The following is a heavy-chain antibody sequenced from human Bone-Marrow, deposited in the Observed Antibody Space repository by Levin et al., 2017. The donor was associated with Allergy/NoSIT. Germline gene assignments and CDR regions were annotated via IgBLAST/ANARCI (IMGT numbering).Heavy chain of an antibody. CDR3: VRGTSDWMGMDY. CDR1: GFTLTTCW. Sequence: GGSLRLSCGASGFTLTTCWMHWVRRGPGEGLVCVSRISPDGSDRMYADAVKGRFTISRDNSKNTVYLEMNSLRDEDTAVYYCVRGTSDWMGMDYWGQGALVIVSS. CDR2: ISPDGSDR. D-gene: IGHD6-19*01. V-gene: IGHV3-74*03. J-gene: IGHJ4*02.